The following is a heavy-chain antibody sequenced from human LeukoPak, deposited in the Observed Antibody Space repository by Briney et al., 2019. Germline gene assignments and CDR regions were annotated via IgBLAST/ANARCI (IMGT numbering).Heavy chain of an antibody. V-gene: IGHV4-39*01. Sequence: SETLSLTCTVSGDSVSINTYSWDWIRQPPGKGLEWIGSTYYSAGTFYNPSLKSRLTTSIDTSRNQFSLHLSSVTAADTAAYHCARTRTQTAGGFDSWGQGILVTVSS. CDR2: TYYSAGT. CDR3: ARTRTQTAGGFDS. J-gene: IGHJ4*02. D-gene: IGHD1-14*01. CDR1: GDSVSINTYS.